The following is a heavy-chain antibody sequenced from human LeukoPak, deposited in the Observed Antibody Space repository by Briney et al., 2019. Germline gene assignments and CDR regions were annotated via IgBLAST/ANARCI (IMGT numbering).Heavy chain of an antibody. V-gene: IGHV3-21*01. D-gene: IGHD6-13*01. CDR3: ARDWVAAAANDAFDI. CDR1: GFTFSSCS. J-gene: IGHJ3*02. Sequence: GGSLRLSCAASGFTFSSCSMNWVRQAPGKGLEWVSSISSSSSYIYYADSVKGRFTISRDNAKNSLYLQMNSLRAEDTAVYYCARDWVAAAANDAFDIWGQGTMVTVSS. CDR2: ISSSSSYI.